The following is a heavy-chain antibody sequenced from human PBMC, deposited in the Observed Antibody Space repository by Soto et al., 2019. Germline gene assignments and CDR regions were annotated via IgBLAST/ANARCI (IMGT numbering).Heavy chain of an antibody. J-gene: IGHJ5*02. V-gene: IGHV4-38-2*02. CDR1: GCSISTGYY. CDR2: IYHSGST. D-gene: IGHD3-9*01. Sequence: SEALSLTRAGSGCSISTGYYWGWIRQPPGKGLEWIGSIYHSGSTYYNPSPKSRVTISVDTSKNQFSLKLSSVTDADTAVYYCARDYDILTGYPGWFDPWGQGTLVTVSS. CDR3: ARDYDILTGYPGWFDP.